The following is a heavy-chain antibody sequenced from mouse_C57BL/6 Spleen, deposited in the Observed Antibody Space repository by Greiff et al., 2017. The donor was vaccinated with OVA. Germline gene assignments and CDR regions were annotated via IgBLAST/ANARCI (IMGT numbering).Heavy chain of an antibody. D-gene: IGHD1-1*01. V-gene: IGHV1-50*01. CDR2: IDPSDSYT. CDR3: AIGNYGSSSAWLAY. Sequence: QVQLQESGPELVKPGASVKLSCKASGYTFTSYWMQWVKQRPGQGLEWIGEIDPSDSYTNYNQKFKGKATLTVDTSSSTAYMQLSSLTSEDSAVYYGAIGNYGSSSAWLAYWGQGTLVTVSA. J-gene: IGHJ3*01. CDR1: GYTFTSYW.